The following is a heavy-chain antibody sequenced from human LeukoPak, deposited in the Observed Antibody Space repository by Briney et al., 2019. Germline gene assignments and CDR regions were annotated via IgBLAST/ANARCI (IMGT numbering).Heavy chain of an antibody. J-gene: IGHJ3*02. CDR3: ARDRTTAGWADAFDI. CDR1: GFTFSSYA. CDR2: ISGSGGST. V-gene: IGHV3-23*01. D-gene: IGHD4-17*01. Sequence: PGGSLRLSCAASGFTFSSYAMSWVRQAPGKGLEWVSAISGSGGSTSYADSVKGRFTISRDNAKNTLYLQMNSLRAEDTAVYYCARDRTTAGWADAFDIWGQGTMVTVSS.